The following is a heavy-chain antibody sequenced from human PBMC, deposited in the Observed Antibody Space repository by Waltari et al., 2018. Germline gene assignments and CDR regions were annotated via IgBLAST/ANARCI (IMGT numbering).Heavy chain of an antibody. CDR3: ARESPRGFTVPPHYMDV. Sequence: QVHLTQWGAGRLQPSETLSLTCAVSGGSMSGYSWAWIRQPPGKGLEWIGEIDHNINTKNTPALKSRVTISVDTSKNQFSLKLASVTAADTAVYFCARESPRGFTVPPHYMDVWASGTTVIV. D-gene: IGHD3-16*02. CDR1: GGSMSGYS. J-gene: IGHJ6*03. V-gene: IGHV4-34*01. CDR2: IDHNINT.